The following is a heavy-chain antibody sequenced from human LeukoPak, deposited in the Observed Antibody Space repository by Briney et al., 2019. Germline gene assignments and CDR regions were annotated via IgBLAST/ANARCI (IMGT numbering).Heavy chain of an antibody. V-gene: IGHV3-53*01. Sequence: GGSLRLSCAASGFTFSDYYMSWVRQAPGKGLEWVSVIYSGGSTYYADSVKGRFTISRDNSKNTLYLQMNSLRAEDTAVYYCAREFPSMFDPWGQGTLVTVSS. J-gene: IGHJ5*02. CDR3: AREFPSMFDP. CDR2: IYSGGST. CDR1: GFTFSDYY.